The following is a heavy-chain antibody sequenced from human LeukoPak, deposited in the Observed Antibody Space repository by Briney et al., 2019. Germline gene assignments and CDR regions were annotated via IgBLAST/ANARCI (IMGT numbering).Heavy chain of an antibody. CDR3: ARRGTSGFNWFDP. CDR2: ICPGDSDI. Sequence: GESLKISCKGSGYSFTSYWIGWVRQMPGKGLEWMGIICPGDSDIRYSPSFQGQVTISADKSISTAYLQWSSLKASDTAMYYCARRGTSGFNWFDPWGQGTLVTVSS. D-gene: IGHD6-19*01. J-gene: IGHJ5*02. V-gene: IGHV5-51*01. CDR1: GYSFTSYW.